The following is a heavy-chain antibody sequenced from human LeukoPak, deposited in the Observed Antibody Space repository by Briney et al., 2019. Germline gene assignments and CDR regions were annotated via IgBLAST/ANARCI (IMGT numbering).Heavy chain of an antibody. Sequence: ASETLSLTCTVSGGSISSSSYYWGWIRQPPGKGLDWIGSIHYSGSTYYNPSLKSRVTISVDTSKNQFSLKLSSVTAADTAVYYCARFPRYSSGWLTPIYIDYWGQGTLVTVSS. CDR2: IHYSGST. CDR1: GGSISSSSYY. J-gene: IGHJ4*02. V-gene: IGHV4-39*01. CDR3: ARFPRYSSGWLTPIYIDY. D-gene: IGHD6-19*01.